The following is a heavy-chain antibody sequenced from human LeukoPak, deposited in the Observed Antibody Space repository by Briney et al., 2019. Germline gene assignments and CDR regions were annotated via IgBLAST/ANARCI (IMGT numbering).Heavy chain of an antibody. V-gene: IGHV3-7*01. Sequence: GGSLRLSCAASGFTFSSYWMSWVRQAPGKGLEWVANIKQDGSEKYYVDSVKGRFTISRDNAKNSLYLQMNSLRAEDTAVYYCARDSSGYEGGYYYGMDVWGQGTTVTVSS. J-gene: IGHJ6*02. CDR2: IKQDGSEK. D-gene: IGHD5-12*01. CDR3: ARDSSGYEGGYYYGMDV. CDR1: GFTFSSYW.